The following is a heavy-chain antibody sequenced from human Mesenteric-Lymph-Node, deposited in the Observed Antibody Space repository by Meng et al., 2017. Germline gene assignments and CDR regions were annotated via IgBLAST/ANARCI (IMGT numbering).Heavy chain of an antibody. V-gene: IGHV4-31*03. CDR3: ASLYGDSSVWYLDL. CDR2: IYYSGST. J-gene: IGHJ2*01. D-gene: IGHD4-17*01. CDR1: SGSTSSGNHY. Sequence: GHGQQPGPDLVKPSHTLSLTCTVSSGSTSSGNHYWSWIRQHPGKGLEYIGYIYYSGSTYYNPSLKSRVIISVDTSKNQFSLRLNSVTAADTAVYYCASLYGDSSVWYLDLWGRGTLVTVSS.